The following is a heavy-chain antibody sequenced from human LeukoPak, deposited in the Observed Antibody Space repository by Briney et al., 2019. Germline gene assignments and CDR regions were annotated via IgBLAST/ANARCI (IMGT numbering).Heavy chain of an antibody. CDR3: ARRRGEGDAAHDCSGGSCYSNYYYYMDV. J-gene: IGHJ6*03. CDR2: IYYSGSS. V-gene: IGHV4-59*01. Sequence: PSETLSLTCTVSGGSISSYYWSWIRQPPGKGLEWIGYIYYSGSSNYYPSLKSRGNISVGTSKNQLSLQLSSVTAADTAVYYCARRRGEGDAAHDCSGGSCYSNYYYYMDVWGKGTTVTVSS. CDR1: GGSISSYY. D-gene: IGHD2-15*01.